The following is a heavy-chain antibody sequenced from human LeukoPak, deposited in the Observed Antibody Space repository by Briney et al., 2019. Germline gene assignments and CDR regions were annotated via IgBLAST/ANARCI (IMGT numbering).Heavy chain of an antibody. J-gene: IGHJ4*02. CDR3: ARVKNYYDSSGYLYYFDY. Sequence: SSVKVSCKASGGTFSSYAISWVRQAPGQGLEWMGGIIPIFGTANYAQKFQGRVTMTRDTSISTAYMELSRLTSDDTAFYYCARVKNYYDSSGYLYYFDYWGQGTLVTVSS. D-gene: IGHD3-22*01. CDR1: GGTFSSYA. V-gene: IGHV1-69*05. CDR2: IIPIFGTA.